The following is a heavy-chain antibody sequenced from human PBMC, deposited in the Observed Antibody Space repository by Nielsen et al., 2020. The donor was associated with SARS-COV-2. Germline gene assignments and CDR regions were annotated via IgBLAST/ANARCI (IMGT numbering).Heavy chain of an antibody. CDR1: GGSISTSNW. CDR3: AREVKQQLHIFGDYYYYYYMDV. J-gene: IGHJ6*03. D-gene: IGHD6-13*01. V-gene: IGHV4-4*02. CDR2: IYHSGST. Sequence: SETLSPTFAVFGGSISTSNWWRWVRQPPGEGRGWNGEIYHSGSTNYNPSLKSRVTISVDKSKNQFSLKLSSVTAADTAVYYCAREVKQQLHIFGDYYYYYYMDVWGKGTTVTVSS.